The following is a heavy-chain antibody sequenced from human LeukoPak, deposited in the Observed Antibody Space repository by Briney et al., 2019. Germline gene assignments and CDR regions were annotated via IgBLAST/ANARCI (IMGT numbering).Heavy chain of an antibody. D-gene: IGHD2-2*01. CDR3: ARSAGHCSSTSCYPSYYYYGMDV. CDR1: GGVIRSYY. Sequence: SETLSLTCTGSGGVIRSYYLSWIRQPASTALAGFGRSYTSGSTNYNPSLKSRVTMSVDTSKNQFSLKLSSVTAADTAVYYCARSAGHCSSTSCYPSYYYYGMDVWGQGTTVTVSS. CDR2: SYTSGST. J-gene: IGHJ6*02. V-gene: IGHV4-4*07.